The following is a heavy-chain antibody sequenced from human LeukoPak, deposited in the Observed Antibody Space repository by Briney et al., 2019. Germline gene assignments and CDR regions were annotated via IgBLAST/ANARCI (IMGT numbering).Heavy chain of an antibody. D-gene: IGHD3-22*01. Sequence: ASVKLSCKASGYTFTSYGISWVRQAPGQGLEWMGWISAYNGNTNYAQKLQGRVTMTTDTSTSTAYMELRSLRSDDTAVYYCARALDYYDSSGYFFDIWGQGTMVTVSS. J-gene: IGHJ3*02. CDR3: ARALDYYDSSGYFFDI. CDR1: GYTFTSYG. CDR2: ISAYNGNT. V-gene: IGHV1-18*01.